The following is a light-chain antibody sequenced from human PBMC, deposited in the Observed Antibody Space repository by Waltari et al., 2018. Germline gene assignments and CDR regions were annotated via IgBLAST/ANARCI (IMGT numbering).Light chain of an antibody. Sequence: SYELTQPPSVSVSPGQTASITCSGDKLGDKYACWYQQKPGQSPVLVIYQDGKRPSGIPERFSGSNSGNTATLTISGTQAMDEADYYCQAWDSRLVVFGGGTKLTVL. V-gene: IGLV3-1*01. CDR3: QAWDSRLVV. CDR2: QDG. CDR1: KLGDKY. J-gene: IGLJ2*01.